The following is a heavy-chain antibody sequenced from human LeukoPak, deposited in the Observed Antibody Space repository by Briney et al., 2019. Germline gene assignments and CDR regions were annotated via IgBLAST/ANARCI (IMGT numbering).Heavy chain of an antibody. Sequence: EASVKVSCKASGYTFTSYGISWVRQAPGQGLEWMGGIIPIFGTANYAQKFQGRVTITADESTSTAYMELSSLRSEDTAVYYCARDYYYYYGMDVWGQGTTVTVSS. J-gene: IGHJ6*02. CDR1: GYTFTSYG. CDR3: ARDYYYYYGMDV. CDR2: IIPIFGTA. V-gene: IGHV1-69*13.